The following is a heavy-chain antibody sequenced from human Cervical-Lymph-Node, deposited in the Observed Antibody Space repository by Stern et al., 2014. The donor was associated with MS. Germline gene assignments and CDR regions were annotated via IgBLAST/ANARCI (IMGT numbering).Heavy chain of an antibody. V-gene: IGHV3-9*01. D-gene: IGHD6-19*01. CDR3: ATRSGWYYFDY. Sequence: VQLVESGGGLVQPGRSLRLSCAASGFTFDAYAMHWVRQAPGKGLEWVSGISWNSGSIAYADSVKGRFTISRDNAKNSLYLQMNSLRAEDTALYYCATRSGWYYFDYWGQGTLVTVSS. CDR2: ISWNSGSI. CDR1: GFTFDAYA. J-gene: IGHJ4*02.